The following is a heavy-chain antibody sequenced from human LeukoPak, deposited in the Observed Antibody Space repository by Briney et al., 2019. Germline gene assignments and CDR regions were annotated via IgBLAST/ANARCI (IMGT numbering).Heavy chain of an antibody. CDR3: AAGAFGGFDY. CDR2: ISSSDTI. J-gene: IGHJ4*02. CDR1: GFTFSSYG. D-gene: IGHD3-16*01. V-gene: IGHV3-48*02. Sequence: GGSLRLSCAASGFTFSSYGMNWVRQAPGKGLEWVSYISSSDTIYYADSVKGRFTISRNNAKNSLYLQMNSLRDEDTAENYCAAGAFGGFDYWGQGTLVTVSS.